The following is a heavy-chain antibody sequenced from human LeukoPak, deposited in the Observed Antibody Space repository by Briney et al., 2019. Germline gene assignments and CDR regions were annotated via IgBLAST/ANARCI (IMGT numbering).Heavy chain of an antibody. D-gene: IGHD5-24*01. CDR1: GFTFISYA. CDR2: IGNNGGNT. Sequence: PGGSLRLSCSASGFTFISYAMHWVRQAPGNGLEYVSGIGNNGGNTYYADSVKGRFTISRDNSKNTLYLQMSSLRAEETAVYYCVKGGQRWLQFGFDYWGQGTLVTVSS. J-gene: IGHJ4*02. V-gene: IGHV3-64D*06. CDR3: VKGGQRWLQFGFDY.